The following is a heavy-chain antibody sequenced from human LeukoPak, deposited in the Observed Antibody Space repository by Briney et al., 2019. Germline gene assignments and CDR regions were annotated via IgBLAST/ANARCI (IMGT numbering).Heavy chain of an antibody. CDR2: ISSNRGST. Sequence: PGGSLRLSCSASGFTFSSYAMNWVRQAPGKGLEYVSSISSNRGSTNYADSVKGRFAISRDNSKNTLYLQMSSLRAEDTAVYYCVKDIVADPPYRSLLGYGYFDLWGRGTLVTVSS. CDR3: VKDIVADPPYRSLLGYGYFDL. CDR1: GFTFSSYA. D-gene: IGHD2-21*01. V-gene: IGHV3-64D*06. J-gene: IGHJ2*01.